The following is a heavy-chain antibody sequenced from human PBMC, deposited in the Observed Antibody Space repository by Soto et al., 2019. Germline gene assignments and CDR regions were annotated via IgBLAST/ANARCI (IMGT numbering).Heavy chain of an antibody. CDR1: GFTFSSYA. CDR3: AKDRGGAVAGMVSYGTNFDY. V-gene: IGHV3-23*01. J-gene: IGHJ4*02. CDR2: ISGSGGST. Sequence: GGSLRLSCAASGFTFSSYAMSWVRQAPGKGLEWVSAISGSGGSTYYADSVKGRFTISGDNSKNTLYLQMNSLRAEDTAVYYCAKDRGGAVAGMVSYGTNFDYWGQGTLVTVSS. D-gene: IGHD6-19*01.